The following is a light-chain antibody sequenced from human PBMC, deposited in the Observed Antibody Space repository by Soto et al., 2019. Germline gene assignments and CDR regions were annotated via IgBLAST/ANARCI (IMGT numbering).Light chain of an antibody. V-gene: IGLV2-8*01. Sequence: QSALTQPPSASGSPGQSVTISCTGTSSDVGGYNYVSWYQQHPGKAPKVMIYEVSKRPSGVPDRFSGSRSGNTASLTVSGLQAEDEADYYCSSHAGGNVVFGGGTKLTVL. J-gene: IGLJ2*01. CDR2: EVS. CDR1: SSDVGGYNY. CDR3: SSHAGGNVV.